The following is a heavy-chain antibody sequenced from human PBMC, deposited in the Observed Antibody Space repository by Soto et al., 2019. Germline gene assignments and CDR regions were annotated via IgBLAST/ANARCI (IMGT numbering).Heavy chain of an antibody. V-gene: IGHV6-1*01. D-gene: IGHD2-15*01. Sequence: SQTLSLTCAISGDSVSSNSAAWNWIRQSPSRGLEWLGRTYYRSKWYNDYAVSVKSRITINPDTSKNQFSLQLNSVTPEDTAVYYCARVDGWWSLDKYYFDYWGQGTLVTVSS. CDR1: GDSVSSNSAA. CDR2: TYYRSKWYN. J-gene: IGHJ4*02. CDR3: ARVDGWWSLDKYYFDY.